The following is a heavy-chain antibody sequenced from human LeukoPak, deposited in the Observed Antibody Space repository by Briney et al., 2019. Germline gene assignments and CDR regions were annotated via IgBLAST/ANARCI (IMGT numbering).Heavy chain of an antibody. CDR2: INHSGST. Sequence: SETLSLTCAVYGGSFSGYYWSWIRQPPGKGLEWIGEINHSGSTNYNPSLKSRVTISVDTSKNQFSLKLSSVTAADTAVYYCARASAHRGIAVAGVYWYFDLWGRGTLVTVSS. CDR3: ARASAHRGIAVAGVYWYFDL. J-gene: IGHJ2*01. D-gene: IGHD6-19*01. V-gene: IGHV4-34*01. CDR1: GGSFSGYY.